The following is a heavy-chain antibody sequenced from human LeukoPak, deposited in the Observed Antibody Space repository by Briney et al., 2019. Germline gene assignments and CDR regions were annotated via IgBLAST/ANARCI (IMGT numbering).Heavy chain of an antibody. CDR2: ISERGGST. Sequence: GRSLRLSCVVAAISLTNYAMTWVSQPPGKGLEWVSYISERGGSTTYADSVKGRFTISRDTSLNTLYLQMNNLRAEDTAVYFCAKRGVVIRGILVIGYHQEAYHYDFWGQGVLVTVSS. CDR1: AISLTNYA. J-gene: IGHJ4*02. CDR3: AKRGVVIRGILVIGYHQEAYHYDF. V-gene: IGHV3-23*01. D-gene: IGHD3-10*01.